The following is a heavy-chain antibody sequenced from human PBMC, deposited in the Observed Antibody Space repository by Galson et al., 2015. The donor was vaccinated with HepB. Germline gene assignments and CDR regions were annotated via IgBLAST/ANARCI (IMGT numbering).Heavy chain of an antibody. Sequence: ETLSLTCSVSGASVTSGSYYWSWIRQPPGKGLEWIGEINHSGSTNYNPSLKSRVTISVDTSKNQFSLKLSSVTAADTAVYYCARRPAVPAARRFDYWGQGTLVTVSS. CDR2: INHSGST. CDR3: ARRPAVPAARRFDY. D-gene: IGHD2-2*01. CDR1: GASVTSGSYY. V-gene: IGHV4-39*07. J-gene: IGHJ4*02.